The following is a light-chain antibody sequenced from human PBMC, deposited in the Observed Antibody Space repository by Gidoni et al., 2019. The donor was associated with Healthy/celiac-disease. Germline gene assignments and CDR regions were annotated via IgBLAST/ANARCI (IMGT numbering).Light chain of an antibody. CDR1: QSVSSY. J-gene: IGKJ4*01. CDR2: DAS. Sequence: EIVLTQSPTLSLSPGERATLSCRASQSVSSYLAWYQQKPGQAPRLLIYDASNRATGIPARFSGSGSGTDFTLTISSLEPEDFAVYYCQQRSNWPPALTFGGGTKVEIK. CDR3: QQRSNWPPALT. V-gene: IGKV3-11*01.